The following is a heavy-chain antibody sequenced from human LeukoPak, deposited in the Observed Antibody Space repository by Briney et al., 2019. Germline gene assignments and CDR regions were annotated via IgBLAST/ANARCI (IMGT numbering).Heavy chain of an antibody. CDR1: GYSFTSYW. J-gene: IGHJ4*02. D-gene: IGHD3-22*01. CDR3: ARRTYYYDSSGYTPGGIDY. Sequence: GESLKISCKGSGYSFTSYWIGWVRQVPGKGLEWMGIIYPGDSDTRYSPSFQGQVTISADKSISTAYLQWSSLKASDTAMYYCARRTYYYDSSGYTPGGIDYWGQGTLVTVSS. V-gene: IGHV5-51*01. CDR2: IYPGDSDT.